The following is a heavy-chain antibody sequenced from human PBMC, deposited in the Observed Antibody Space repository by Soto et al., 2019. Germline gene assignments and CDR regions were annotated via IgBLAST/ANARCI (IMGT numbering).Heavy chain of an antibody. J-gene: IGHJ6*02. D-gene: IGHD1-26*01. CDR3: ARAKYSENYRYYYYGMDV. Sequence: QDPGKGLEWVSYISSTTNTIYYADSVKGRFTISRDNAKNSLYLQMNSLTDEDTAVYYCARAKYSENYRYYYYGMDVWGQGTTVTVSS. V-gene: IGHV3-48*02. CDR2: ISSTTNTI.